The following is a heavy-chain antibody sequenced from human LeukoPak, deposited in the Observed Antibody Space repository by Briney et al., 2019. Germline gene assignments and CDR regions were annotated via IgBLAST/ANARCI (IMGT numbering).Heavy chain of an antibody. V-gene: IGHV4-59*01. CDR1: GGSISSYY. CDR3: ARGCDSSGCVDY. CDR2: IYYSGST. D-gene: IGHD3-22*01. J-gene: IGHJ4*02. Sequence: SETLSLTCTVSGGSISSYYWSWIRQPPGKGLEWIGYIYYSGSTNHNPSLKSRVTISVDTSKNQFSLKLSSVTAADTAVYYCARGCDSSGCVDYWGQGTLVTVSS.